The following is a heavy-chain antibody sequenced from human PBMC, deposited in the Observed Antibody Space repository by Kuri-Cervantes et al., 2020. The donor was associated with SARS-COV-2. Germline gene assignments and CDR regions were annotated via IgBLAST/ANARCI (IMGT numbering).Heavy chain of an antibody. CDR1: GGSISSSSYY. CDR2: IYYSGST. D-gene: IGHD6-13*01. Sequence: ETLSLTCTVSGGSISSSSYYWGWIRQPPGKGLEWIGSIYYSGSTYYNPSLKSRVTISVDTSKNQFSLKLSSVTAADTAVYYCASYSSSWYPGLWGRGALVTVSS. V-gene: IGHV4-39*01. CDR3: ASYSSSWYPGL. J-gene: IGHJ2*01.